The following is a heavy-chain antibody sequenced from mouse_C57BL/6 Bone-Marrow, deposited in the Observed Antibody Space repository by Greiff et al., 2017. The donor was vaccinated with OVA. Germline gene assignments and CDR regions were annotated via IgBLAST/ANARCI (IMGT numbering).Heavy chain of an antibody. CDR3: ARLGNYDYDGYFDY. D-gene: IGHD2-4*01. Sequence: DVHLVESGGGLVQPGGSLKLSCAASGFTFSDYGMAWVRQAPRKGLEWVAFISNLAYSIYYADTVTGRFTISRENAKNTLYLEMSSLRSEDTAMYYCARLGNYDYDGYFDYWGQGTTLTVSS. V-gene: IGHV5-15*01. CDR2: ISNLAYSI. J-gene: IGHJ2*01. CDR1: GFTFSDYG.